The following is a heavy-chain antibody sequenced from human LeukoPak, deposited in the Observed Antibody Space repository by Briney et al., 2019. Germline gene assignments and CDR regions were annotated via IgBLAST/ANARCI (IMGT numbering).Heavy chain of an antibody. CDR3: ARGRIQLWYQVYGMDV. CDR1: GGSFSGYY. V-gene: IGHV4-34*01. CDR2: INHSGST. D-gene: IGHD5-18*01. Sequence: SETLSLTCAVYGGSFSGYYWSWIRQPPGKGLEWIGEINHSGSTSYNPSLKSRVTISVDTSKNQFSLKLSSVTAADTAVYYCARGRIQLWYQVYGMDVWGQGTAVTVSS. J-gene: IGHJ6*02.